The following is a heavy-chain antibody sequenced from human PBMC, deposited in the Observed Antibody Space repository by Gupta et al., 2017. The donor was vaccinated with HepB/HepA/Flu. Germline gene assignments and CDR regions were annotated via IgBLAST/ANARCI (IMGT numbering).Heavy chain of an antibody. CDR2: IRNKAYGGTT. D-gene: IGHD3-22*01. V-gene: IGHV3-49*04. CDR1: GFTFGDSA. Sequence: EVQLVESGGGLVQPGRSLRLSCTTSGFTFGDSAITWVRQAPGKGLEWVGFIRNKAYGGTTEYAASVKGRFTISRDDSKGIAFLQMNSLKTEDTAKYYCTRVYYDSSGYYYCYFDLWGRGTLVTVSS. J-gene: IGHJ2*01. CDR3: TRVYYDSSGYYYCYFDL.